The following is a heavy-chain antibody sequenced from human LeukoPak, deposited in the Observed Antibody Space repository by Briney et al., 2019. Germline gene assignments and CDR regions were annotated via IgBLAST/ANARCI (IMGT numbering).Heavy chain of an antibody. J-gene: IGHJ4*02. CDR1: GYTFTSYY. CDR3: AREFAHVDTAMVFDY. CDR2: INPSGGST. D-gene: IGHD5-18*01. Sequence: GASVKVSCKASGYTFTSYYIRWVRQAPGQGLGWMGIINPSGGSTSYAQKFQGRVTMTRDTSTSTVYMELSSLRSEDTAVYYCAREFAHVDTAMVFDYWGQGTLVTVSS. V-gene: IGHV1-46*01.